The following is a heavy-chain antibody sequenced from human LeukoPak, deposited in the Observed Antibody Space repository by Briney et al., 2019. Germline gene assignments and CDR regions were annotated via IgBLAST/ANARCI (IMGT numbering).Heavy chain of an antibody. CDR1: GFTFSSYE. D-gene: IGHD3-9*01. CDR3: ATYDMGAFHI. Sequence: GGSLRLSCAASGFTFSSYEMNWVRQAPGKGLEWVSYISSSGSTIYYADSVKDRFTISRDNAKNSLYLQMNSLRAEDTALYYCATYDMGAFHIWGQGTMVTVSS. V-gene: IGHV3-48*03. CDR2: ISSSGSTI. J-gene: IGHJ3*02.